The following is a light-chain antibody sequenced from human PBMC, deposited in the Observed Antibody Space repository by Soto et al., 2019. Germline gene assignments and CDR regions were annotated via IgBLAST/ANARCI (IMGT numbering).Light chain of an antibody. CDR2: AAT. J-gene: IGKJ2*01. CDR1: QSISTN. V-gene: IGKV3-15*01. Sequence: EIVMTQSPATVSVSPGERATLSCRANQSISTNFAWYQQRPGQAPRLLIYAATTRATGIPARFSGSGSGTEFTLSINSLQSEDFAVYYCQHYNNWPYTFGQGTKLEIK. CDR3: QHYNNWPYT.